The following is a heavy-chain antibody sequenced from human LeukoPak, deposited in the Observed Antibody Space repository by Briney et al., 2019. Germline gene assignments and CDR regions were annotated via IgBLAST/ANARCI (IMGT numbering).Heavy chain of an antibody. D-gene: IGHD3-10*01. CDR3: ARGGLNYYGSGSYYNWFDP. CDR2: IYYSGST. J-gene: IGHJ5*02. V-gene: IGHV4-30-4*01. CDR1: GGSISSGDYY. Sequence: PSETLSLTCTVSGGSISSGDYYWSWIRQPPGKGLEWIGYIYYSGSTYYNPSLKSRVTISVDTSKNQFSLKLSSVTAADTAVYYCARGGLNYYGSGSYYNWFDPWGQGTLVTVSS.